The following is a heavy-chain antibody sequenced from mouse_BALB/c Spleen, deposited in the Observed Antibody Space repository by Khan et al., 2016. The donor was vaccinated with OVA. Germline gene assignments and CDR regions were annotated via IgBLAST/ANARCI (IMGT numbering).Heavy chain of an antibody. V-gene: IGHV1-81*01. CDR1: GYTFTYYV. J-gene: IGHJ2*01. Sequence: QVQLKQSGPELVKPGASVKMSCKASGYTFTYYVITWVKQRTGQGLEWIGEIYPGSDNAYYNERFQGKATLTAATSSNTTHMQLRSLTSEDSAFYFCARGDGYYVYFDYWGQGTTLTVSS. CDR3: ARGDGYYVYFDY. D-gene: IGHD2-3*01. CDR2: IYPGSDNA.